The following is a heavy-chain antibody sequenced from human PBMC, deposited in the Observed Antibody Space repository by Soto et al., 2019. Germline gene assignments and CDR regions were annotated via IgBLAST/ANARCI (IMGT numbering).Heavy chain of an antibody. D-gene: IGHD3-3*01. CDR3: ARRNEYYDFWSGYYGYYFDY. Sequence: ASGPTLVNPTETLTLTCTVSGFSLSNARMGVSWIRQPPGKALEWLAHIFSNDEKSYSTSLKSRPTISKDTSKSQVVLTMTNMDPVDTATYYCARRNEYYDFWSGYYGYYFDYWGQGTLVTVSS. CDR2: IFSNDEK. V-gene: IGHV2-26*01. J-gene: IGHJ4*02. CDR1: GFSLSNARMG.